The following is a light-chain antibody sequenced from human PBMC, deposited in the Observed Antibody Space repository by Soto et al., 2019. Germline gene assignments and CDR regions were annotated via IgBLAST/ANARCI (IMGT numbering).Light chain of an antibody. CDR3: QQYHIYSGT. J-gene: IGKJ1*01. V-gene: IGKV1-5*03. Sequence: DIQMTQSPSTLSASVVDRVTITCRASQTIDSWLAWYQQRPGKPPNLLIYKASTLASGVPSRFSSSGSGTEFTLTINSLQPDDFATYYCQQYHIYSGTFGQGTKVDIK. CDR2: KAS. CDR1: QTIDSW.